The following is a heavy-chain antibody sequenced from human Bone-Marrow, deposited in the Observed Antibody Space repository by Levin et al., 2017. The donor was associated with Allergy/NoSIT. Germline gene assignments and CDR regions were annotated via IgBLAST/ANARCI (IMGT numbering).Heavy chain of an antibody. CDR3: SATGDDFWSAYYNNY. CDR2: IKSKIDGGRT. D-gene: IGHD3-3*01. J-gene: IGHJ1*01. V-gene: IGHV3-15*01. CDR1: GFTFSNAW. Sequence: GESLKISCAASGFTFSNAWMTWVRQAPGKGLEWVGRIKSKIDGGRTDYAAPVKGRFSISTDESKNTLYLQMNNLKSEDTGVYYCSATGDDFWSAYYNNYWGQGTLVTVSS.